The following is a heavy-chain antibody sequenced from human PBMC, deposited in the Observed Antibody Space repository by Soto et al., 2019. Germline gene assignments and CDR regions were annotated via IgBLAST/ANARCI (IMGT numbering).Heavy chain of an antibody. CDR1: GYSFTNYG. D-gene: IGHD6-19*01. Sequence: QDQLVQSGVEVKKPGASVKVSCKASGYSFTNYGIIWVRQAPGQGFEWMGWISAYNGNTNYAQKFQGRVTMTTDASTSTAYLELRSLRSDDTAVYYCARDRGVAPPVAGNTHYYYYMDVWGKGTTVTVSS. CDR2: ISAYNGNT. J-gene: IGHJ6*03. CDR3: ARDRGVAPPVAGNTHYYYYMDV. V-gene: IGHV1-18*01.